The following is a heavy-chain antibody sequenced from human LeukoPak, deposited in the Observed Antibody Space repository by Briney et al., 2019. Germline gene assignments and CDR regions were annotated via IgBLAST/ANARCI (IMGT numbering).Heavy chain of an antibody. J-gene: IGHJ4*02. D-gene: IGHD6-13*01. Sequence: GGSLRLSCAASGFTFSSYWMSWVRQAPGKGLEWVSYISSSGGTIYYADSVKGRFTISRDNAKNSLYLQMNSLRAEDTAVYYCAREAAATDYWGQGTLVTVSS. CDR3: AREAAATDY. CDR1: GFTFSSYW. CDR2: ISSSGGTI. V-gene: IGHV3-48*04.